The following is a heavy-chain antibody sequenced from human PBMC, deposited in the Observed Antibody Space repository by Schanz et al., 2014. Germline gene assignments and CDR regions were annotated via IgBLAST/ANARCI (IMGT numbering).Heavy chain of an antibody. V-gene: IGHV3-33*08. Sequence: VQLLESGGGLVQPGGSLRLSCAASGFTFSSYGMHWVRQAPGKGLEWVAVIWYDGSNKYYADSVKGRFTISRDNSKNTLFLQMNSLRAEDTAVYYCARDHTTESYYSAGPPIDYWGQGTLLTGSS. CDR3: ARDHTTESYYSAGPPIDY. CDR2: IWYDGSNK. D-gene: IGHD1-26*01. CDR1: GFTFSSYG. J-gene: IGHJ4*02.